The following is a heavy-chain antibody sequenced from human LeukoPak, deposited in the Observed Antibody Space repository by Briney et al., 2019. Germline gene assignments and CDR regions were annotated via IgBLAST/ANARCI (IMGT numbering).Heavy chain of an antibody. CDR2: INHSGST. CDR3: AKSFPPRGRVVVPAAMLSPYNWFDP. V-gene: IGHV4-34*01. J-gene: IGHJ5*02. D-gene: IGHD2-2*01. Sequence: SETLSLTCAVYGGSFSGYYWSWIRQPPGKGLEWIGEINHSGSTNYNPSLKSRVTISVDTSKNQFSLKLSSVTAADTAVYYCAKSFPPRGRVVVPAAMLSPYNWFDPWGQGTLVTVSS. CDR1: GGSFSGYY.